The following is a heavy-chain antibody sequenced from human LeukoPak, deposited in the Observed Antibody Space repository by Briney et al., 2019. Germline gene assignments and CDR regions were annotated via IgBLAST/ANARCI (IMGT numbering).Heavy chain of an antibody. D-gene: IGHD4-17*01. CDR3: ARDEVTTPRD. CDR2: MGYDGSNK. CDR1: GFTFSSYG. V-gene: IGHV3-33*01. Sequence: GRSLRLSCAASGFTFSSYGMHWVRQAPGKGLEWVVVMGYDGSNKYYADSVKGRFTISRDNSKNTLYLQMHSLRAEDTAVYYCARDEVTTPRDWGQGTLVTVSS. J-gene: IGHJ4*02.